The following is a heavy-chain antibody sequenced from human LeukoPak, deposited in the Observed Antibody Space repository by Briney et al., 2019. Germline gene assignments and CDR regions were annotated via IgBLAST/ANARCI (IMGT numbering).Heavy chain of an antibody. V-gene: IGHV3-7*01. Sequence: GGSVRLSCVASGFTFRRYWMTWVRQAPGKKPEWVANIKEDGSEKYYDDSVRGRFTISRDNAKNSLYLQMNSLRVEDTAVYYCLRGDRRDYWGQGTLVTVSS. CDR1: GFTFRRYW. J-gene: IGHJ4*02. CDR2: IKEDGSEK. CDR3: LRGDRRDY.